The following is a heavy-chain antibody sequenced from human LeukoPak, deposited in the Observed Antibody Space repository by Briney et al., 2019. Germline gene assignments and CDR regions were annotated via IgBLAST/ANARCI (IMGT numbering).Heavy chain of an antibody. J-gene: IGHJ4*02. CDR1: GFSFSSYE. D-gene: IGHD3-9*01. V-gene: IGHV3-48*03. CDR2: IGSSGGST. Sequence: GGSLRLSCAASGFSFSSYEMNWVRQAPGKGLEWVSYIGSSGGSTYYADSVKGRFTISRDNGKNSLYLQMNSLRAEDTAVYYCARDWGYDILTGYAHAFDYWGQGTLVTVSS. CDR3: ARDWGYDILTGYAHAFDY.